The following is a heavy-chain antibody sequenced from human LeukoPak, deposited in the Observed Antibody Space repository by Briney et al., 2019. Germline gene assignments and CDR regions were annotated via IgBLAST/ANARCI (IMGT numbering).Heavy chain of an antibody. CDR1: GFTFSSYA. J-gene: IGHJ4*02. D-gene: IGHD3-22*01. V-gene: IGHV3-30-3*01. CDR3: ARGQGIGYYYDSSGTGYFDY. Sequence: GRSLRLSCAASGFTFSSYAMHWVRQAPGKGLEWVAVISYDGSNKCYADSVKGRFTISRDNSKNTLYLQMNSLRAEDTAVYYCARGQGIGYYYDSSGTGYFDYWGQGTLVTVSS. CDR2: ISYDGSNK.